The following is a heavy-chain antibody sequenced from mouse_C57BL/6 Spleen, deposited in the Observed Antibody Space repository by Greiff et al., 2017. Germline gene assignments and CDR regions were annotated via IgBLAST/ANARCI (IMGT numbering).Heavy chain of an antibody. D-gene: IGHD2-4*01. CDR3: AKKGYDYEFAY. V-gene: IGHV2-9*01. CDR1: GFSLTSYG. J-gene: IGHJ3*01. Sequence: VKLMESGPGLVAPSQSLSITCTVSGFSLTSYGVDWVRQPPGTGLEWLGVIWGGGSTNYTSALMSRLSISKDNSKSQVFLKMNSLQTDDTAMYYCAKKGYDYEFAYGGQGTLVTVSA. CDR2: IWGGGST.